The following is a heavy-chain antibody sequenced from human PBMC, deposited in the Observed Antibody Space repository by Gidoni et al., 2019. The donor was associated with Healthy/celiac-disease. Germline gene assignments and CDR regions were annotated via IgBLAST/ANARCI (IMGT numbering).Heavy chain of an antibody. CDR1: GFSLSNARMG. V-gene: IGHV2-26*01. CDR2: IFSNDEK. D-gene: IGHD6-6*01. J-gene: IGHJ4*02. CDR3: ARILHSSSSHLPIDY. Sequence: QVTSKESGPVLVKPTETLTLTCTVSGFSLSNARMGVSWIRQPPGKALEWLAHIFSNDEKAYSTSLKSRLTISKDTSKSQVVLTMTNMDPVDTATYYCARILHSSSSHLPIDYWGQGTLVTVSS.